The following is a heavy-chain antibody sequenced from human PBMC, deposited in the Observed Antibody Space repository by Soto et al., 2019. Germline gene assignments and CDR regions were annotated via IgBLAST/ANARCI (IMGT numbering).Heavy chain of an antibody. J-gene: IGHJ1*01. D-gene: IGHD6-19*01. Sequence: PGGSLRLSCAASGFIFTSYSMVWVRLAPGKGLEWVASISSGSDSIFYADSVKGRFTVSRDNAKNSLFLQMNNLRAEDTAVYFCARDRSADRFVQYFQHWGQGTQGTVSS. V-gene: IGHV3-21*01. CDR1: GFIFTSYS. CDR3: ARDRSADRFVQYFQH. CDR2: ISSGSDSI.